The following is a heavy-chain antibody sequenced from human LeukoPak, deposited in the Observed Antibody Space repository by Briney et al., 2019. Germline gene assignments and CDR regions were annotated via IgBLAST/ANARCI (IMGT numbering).Heavy chain of an antibody. Sequence: GGSLRLSCAASGFTFSSYAMSWVRQAPGKGLEWVSAISGSGGSTYYADSVKGRFTISRDNSKNTLYLQMNSLRAEDTAVYYCAKDSGRDYGDYGGGAFDIWGQGTMVTVSS. CDR2: ISGSGGST. CDR3: AKDSGRDYGDYGGGAFDI. D-gene: IGHD4-17*01. J-gene: IGHJ3*02. V-gene: IGHV3-23*01. CDR1: GFTFSSYA.